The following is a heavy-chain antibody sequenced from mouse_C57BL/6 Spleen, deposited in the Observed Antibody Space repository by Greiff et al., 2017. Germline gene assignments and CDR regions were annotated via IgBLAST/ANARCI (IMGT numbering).Heavy chain of an antibody. CDR2: IDPSDSYT. CDR1: GYTFTSYW. J-gene: IGHJ2*01. Sequence: QVQLQQPGAELVMPGASVKLSCKASGYTFTSYWMHWVKQRPGQGLEWIGEIDPSDSYTNYNQKFKGKSTLTVDKSSSTAYMRLSSLTSEDSAVYYCARARGYGNFYFDYWGQGTTLTVSS. V-gene: IGHV1-69*01. CDR3: ARARGYGNFYFDY. D-gene: IGHD2-1*01.